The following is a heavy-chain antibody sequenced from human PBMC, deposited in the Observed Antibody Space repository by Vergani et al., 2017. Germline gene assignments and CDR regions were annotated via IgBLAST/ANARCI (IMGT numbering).Heavy chain of an antibody. J-gene: IGHJ5*02. Sequence: QLQLQESGPGLVKPSETLSLTCTVSGGSISSSSYYLGWIRQPPGKGLEWIGSIYYSGSTYYNPSLKSLVTISVDTSKNQFSLKLSSVTAADTAVYYCARGLTSIAAPNWFGPWGQGTLVTVSS. D-gene: IGHD5-12*01. V-gene: IGHV4-39*07. CDR2: IYYSGST. CDR3: ARGLTSIAAPNWFGP. CDR1: GGSISSSSYY.